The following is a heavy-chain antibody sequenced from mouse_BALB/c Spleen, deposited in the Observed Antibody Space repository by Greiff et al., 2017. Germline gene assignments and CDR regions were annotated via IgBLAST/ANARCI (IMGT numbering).Heavy chain of an antibody. Sequence: EVQLQESGGGLVQPGGSLKLSCAASGFTFSSYGMSWVRQTPDKRLELVATINSNGGSTYYPDSVKGRFTIARDNAKNTLYLQMSSLKSEDTAMYYCARHDGYYGKNYFDYWGQGTTLTVSS. V-gene: IGHV5-6-3*01. J-gene: IGHJ2*01. CDR3: ARHDGYYGKNYFDY. D-gene: IGHD2-3*01. CDR1: GFTFSSYG. CDR2: INSNGGST.